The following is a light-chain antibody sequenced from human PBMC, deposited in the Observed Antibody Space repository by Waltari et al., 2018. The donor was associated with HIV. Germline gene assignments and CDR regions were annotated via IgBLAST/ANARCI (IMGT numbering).Light chain of an antibody. CDR2: DGS. CDR3: QVWDSPSNHWV. CDR1: NIGTVS. Sequence: SYVLTQPPSVSVAPGKTAMITCGGNNIGTVSVHWYQQKPGQAPVLVIYDGSDRPSGIPERFSGSNSGNTATLTISRVEVGDEADYYCQVWDSPSNHWVFGGGTKLTVL. J-gene: IGLJ3*02. V-gene: IGLV3-21*04.